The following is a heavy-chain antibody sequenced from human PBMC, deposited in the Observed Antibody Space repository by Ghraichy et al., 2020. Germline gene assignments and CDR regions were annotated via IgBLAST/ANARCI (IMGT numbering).Heavy chain of an antibody. CDR2: ISAYNGNT. CDR1: GYTFTSYG. Sequence: ASVKVSCKASGYTFTSYGISWVRQAPGQGLEWMGWISAYNGNTNYAQKLQGRVTMTTDTSTSTAYMELRSLRSDDTAVYYCARVIFNSKQWLVLPYYYYYMDVWGKGTTVTVSS. V-gene: IGHV1-18*04. CDR3: ARVIFNSKQWLVLPYYYYYMDV. J-gene: IGHJ6*03. D-gene: IGHD6-19*01.